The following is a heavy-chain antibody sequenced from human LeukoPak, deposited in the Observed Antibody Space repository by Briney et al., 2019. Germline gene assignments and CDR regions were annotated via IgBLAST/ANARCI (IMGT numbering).Heavy chain of an antibody. V-gene: IGHV1-18*01. Sequence: ASVKVSCKASGFAFTTYNIVWLRQAPGQGLEWVGWVTAFNENTHYSRKVQGRVTMTRDTSTSTVYMELSSLRSEDTAVYYCTRGGYGGPRVVFDYWGQGTLVTVSS. CDR3: TRGGYGGPRVVFDY. D-gene: IGHD2-2*01. J-gene: IGHJ4*02. CDR2: VTAFNENT. CDR1: GFAFTTYN.